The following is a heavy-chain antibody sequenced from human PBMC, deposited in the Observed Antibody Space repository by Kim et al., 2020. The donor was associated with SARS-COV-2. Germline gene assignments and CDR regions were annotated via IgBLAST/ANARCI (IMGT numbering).Heavy chain of an antibody. Sequence: GGSLRLSCAASGFTFSSYWMHWVRQAPGKGLVWVSRINSDGSSTSYADSVKGRFTISRDNAKNTLYLQMNSLRAEDTAVYYCARDPISPYYYDSSGEGLDYWGQGTLVTVSS. V-gene: IGHV3-74*01. CDR3: ARDPISPYYYDSSGEGLDY. CDR1: GFTFSSYW. J-gene: IGHJ4*02. CDR2: INSDGSST. D-gene: IGHD3-22*01.